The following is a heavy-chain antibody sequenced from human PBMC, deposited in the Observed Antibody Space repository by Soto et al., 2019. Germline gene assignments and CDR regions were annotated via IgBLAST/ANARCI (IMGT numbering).Heavy chain of an antibody. CDR2: IIPIFGTA. Sequence: GASVKVSCKASGGTFSSYAISWVRQAPGQGLEWMGGIIPIFGTANYAQKFQGRVTITADESTSTAYMELSSLRSEDTAVYYCARDRGAYYYDSSGPRPENWFDPWAREPWSPSPQ. V-gene: IGHV1-69*13. CDR1: GGTFSSYA. D-gene: IGHD3-22*01. J-gene: IGHJ5*02. CDR3: ARDRGAYYYDSSGPRPENWFDP.